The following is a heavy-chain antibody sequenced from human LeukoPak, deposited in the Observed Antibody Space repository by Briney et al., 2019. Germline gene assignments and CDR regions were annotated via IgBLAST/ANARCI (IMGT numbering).Heavy chain of an antibody. CDR1: GFTFSSYS. Sequence: PGGSLRLSCAASGFTFSSYSMNWVRQAPGKGLEWVSSISSSSSYIYYADPVKGRFTISRDNAKNSLYLQMNSLRAEDTAVYYCARVPLAAADHYFDYWGQGTLVTVSS. CDR2: ISSSSSYI. J-gene: IGHJ4*02. V-gene: IGHV3-21*01. CDR3: ARVPLAAADHYFDY. D-gene: IGHD6-13*01.